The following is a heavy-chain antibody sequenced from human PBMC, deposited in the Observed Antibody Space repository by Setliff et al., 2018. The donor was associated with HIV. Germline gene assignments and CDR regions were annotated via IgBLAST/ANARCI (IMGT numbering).Heavy chain of an antibody. Sequence: SVKVSCKASGGTFSSYTINWVRQAPGQGLEWMGGIIPIFGTANYAQKFQGRVTITTDESTSTAYMELSSLRSEDTALYYCAREKTTLVRGVIIFQIFDYWGRGKLVTVSS. CDR2: IIPIFGTA. J-gene: IGHJ4*02. CDR3: AREKTTLVRGVIIFQIFDY. CDR1: GGTFSSYT. V-gene: IGHV1-69*05. D-gene: IGHD3-10*01.